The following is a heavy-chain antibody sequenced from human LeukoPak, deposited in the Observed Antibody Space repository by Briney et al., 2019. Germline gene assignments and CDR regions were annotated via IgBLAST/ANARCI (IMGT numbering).Heavy chain of an antibody. CDR1: GGSFSGYY. CDR2: INHSGST. J-gene: IGHJ4*02. CDR3: ARQGDSSGYYRAFDY. Sequence: SETLSLTCAVYGGSFSGYYWSWIRQPPGKGLEWIGEINHSGSTNYNPSLKSRATISVDTSKNQFSLKLSSVTAADTAVYYCARQGDSSGYYRAFDYWGQGTLVTVSS. D-gene: IGHD3-22*01. V-gene: IGHV4-34*01.